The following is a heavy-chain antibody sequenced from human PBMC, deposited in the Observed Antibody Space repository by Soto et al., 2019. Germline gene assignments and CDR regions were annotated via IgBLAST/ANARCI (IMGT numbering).Heavy chain of an antibody. CDR1: GITIRNYP. J-gene: IGHJ4*02. CDR3: VKDDGGNPSTEPH. Sequence: EVQLQESGGGLVQPGGSLRLSCAASGITIRNYPMSWARQAPGKGLDWVSGISCSGDRTYYADSAKGRFTISKDFSKNSLSLQLDSLRVEDTAVYFCVKDDGGNPSTEPHWGQGTLVTVSS. V-gene: IGHV3-23*01. CDR2: ISCSGDRT.